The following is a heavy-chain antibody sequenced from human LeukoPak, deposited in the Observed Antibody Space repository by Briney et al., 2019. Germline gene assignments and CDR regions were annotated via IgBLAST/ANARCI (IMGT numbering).Heavy chain of an antibody. J-gene: IGHJ6*03. CDR1: GGSFSGYY. V-gene: IGHV4-34*01. CDR2: INHSGST. Sequence: PSETLSLTCAVYGGSFSGYYWSWIRQPPGKGLEWIGEINHSGSTNYNPSLKSRVTMSVDTSKNQFSLKLSSVTAADTAVYYCARGGGSGSYYYMDVWGKGTTVTVSS. CDR3: ARGGGSGSYYYMDV. D-gene: IGHD6-19*01.